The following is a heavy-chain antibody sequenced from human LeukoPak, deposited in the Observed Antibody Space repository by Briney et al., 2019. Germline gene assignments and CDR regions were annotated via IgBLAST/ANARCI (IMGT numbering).Heavy chain of an antibody. Sequence: SETLSLTCAVYGGSFSGYYWSWIRQPPGKGLEWIGEINHSGSTNYNPSLKSRVTISVDTSKNQFSLKLSSVTAADTAVYYCARLGPAAYFDYWGQGTLVTVSS. D-gene: IGHD2-2*01. CDR1: GGSFSGYY. J-gene: IGHJ4*02. V-gene: IGHV4-34*01. CDR3: ARLGPAAYFDY. CDR2: INHSGST.